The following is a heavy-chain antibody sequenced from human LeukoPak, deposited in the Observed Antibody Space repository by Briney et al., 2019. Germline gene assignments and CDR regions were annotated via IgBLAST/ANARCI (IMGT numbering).Heavy chain of an antibody. CDR3: AKDLYCSSTSCPWGWFDP. Sequence: GGSLRLSCAASGFTFSSYAMSWVRQAPGKGLEWVSAISGSGGSTYYADSVKGRFTISRDNSKNTLYLQMISLRAEDTAVYYCAKDLYCSSTSCPWGWFDPWGQGTLVTVSS. V-gene: IGHV3-23*01. D-gene: IGHD2-2*01. J-gene: IGHJ5*02. CDR1: GFTFSSYA. CDR2: ISGSGGST.